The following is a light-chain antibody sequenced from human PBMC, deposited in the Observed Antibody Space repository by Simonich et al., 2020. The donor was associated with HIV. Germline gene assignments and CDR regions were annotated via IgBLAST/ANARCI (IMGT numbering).Light chain of an antibody. Sequence: QSALTQPASVPGSPGQSITISCTGTSSDVGGYNYVSWYQQHPGKAPKLMIYDVSKRPSGVSNRFSGSKSGNTASLTISGLQAEDEGDYYCSSYTSSSTWVFGGGTKLTVL. J-gene: IGLJ3*02. CDR3: SSYTSSSTWV. CDR2: DVS. CDR1: SSDVGGYNY. V-gene: IGLV2-14*01.